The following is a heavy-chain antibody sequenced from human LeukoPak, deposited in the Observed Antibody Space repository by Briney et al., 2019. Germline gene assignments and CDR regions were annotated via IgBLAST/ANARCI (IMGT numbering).Heavy chain of an antibody. CDR1: GDSVSSNTAA. CDR2: TYYRSKWYY. V-gene: IGHV6-1*01. D-gene: IGHD2-15*01. J-gene: IGHJ6*02. CDR3: ARDPGYYYAMDV. Sequence: QTLSLTCAISGDSVSSNTAAWNWVRQSPSRGLEWLGRTYYRSKWYYDYATSVSSRMAINPDTSKNLFSLQLNSVTPEDTAVYYCARDPGYYYAMDVWGQGTTATVSS.